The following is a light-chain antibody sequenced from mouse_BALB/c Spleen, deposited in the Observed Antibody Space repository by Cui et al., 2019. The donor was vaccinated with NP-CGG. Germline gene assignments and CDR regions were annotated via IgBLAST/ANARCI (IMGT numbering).Light chain of an antibody. CDR3: ALWYSNHWV. CDR2: GTN. Sequence: QAVVTQESALTTSPGETVTLTFRSSTGAVTTSNYANWVQEKPDHLFTGLIGGTNNRAPGVPARFSGSLIGDKAALTITGAQTEDEATYFCALWYSNHWVFGGGTKLTVL. V-gene: IGLV1*01. J-gene: IGLJ1*01. CDR1: TGAVTTSNY.